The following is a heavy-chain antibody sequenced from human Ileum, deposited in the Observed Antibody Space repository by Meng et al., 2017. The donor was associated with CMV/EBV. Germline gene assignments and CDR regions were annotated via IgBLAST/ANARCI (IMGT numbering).Heavy chain of an antibody. CDR1: GGSISSSSYY. J-gene: IGHJ4*02. V-gene: IGHV4-39*07. D-gene: IGHD1-26*01. Sequence: GSLSPTCTVSGGSISSSSYYWGWIRQPPGKGLEWIGSIYYSGSTYYNPSLKSRVTISVDTSKNQFSLKLSSVTAADTAVYYCARDLRGFWGSGSYFDYWGQGTLVTVSS. CDR3: ARDLRGFWGSGSYFDY. CDR2: IYYSGST.